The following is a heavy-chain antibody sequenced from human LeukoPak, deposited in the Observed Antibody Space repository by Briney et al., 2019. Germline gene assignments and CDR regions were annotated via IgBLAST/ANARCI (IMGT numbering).Heavy chain of an antibody. J-gene: IGHJ4*02. CDR1: GFTFDDYA. CDR2: ISWNSGSI. Sequence: PGRSLRLSCAASGFTFDDYAMHWVRQAPGKGLEWVSGISWNSGSIGYADSVKGRFTISRDNAKNSLYLQMNSLRAEDTALYYCARSSLGRFDYWGQGTLVTVSS. D-gene: IGHD3-16*01. CDR3: ARSSLGRFDY. V-gene: IGHV3-9*01.